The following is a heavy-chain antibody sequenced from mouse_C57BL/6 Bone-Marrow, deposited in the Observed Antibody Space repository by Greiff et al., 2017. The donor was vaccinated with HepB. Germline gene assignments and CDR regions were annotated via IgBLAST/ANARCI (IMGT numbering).Heavy chain of an antibody. D-gene: IGHD2-3*01. CDR2: ISDGGSYT. J-gene: IGHJ2*01. Sequence: EVKVEESGGGLVKPGGSLKLSCAASGFTFSSYAMSWVRQTPEKRLEWVATISDGGSYTYYPDNVKGRFTISRDNAKNNLYLQMSHLKSEDTAMYYCAKGAYDGYYYFDYWGQGTTLTVSS. CDR3: AKGAYDGYYYFDY. V-gene: IGHV5-4*03. CDR1: GFTFSSYA.